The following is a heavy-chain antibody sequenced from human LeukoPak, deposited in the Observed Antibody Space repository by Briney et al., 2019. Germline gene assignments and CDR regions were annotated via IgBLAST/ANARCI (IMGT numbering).Heavy chain of an antibody. CDR1: GGSFSGYY. Sequence: TSEALSLTCAVYGGSFSGYYCSWVRQPPGKGLEWIGEINHSGSTNYNPSLKSRVTISVDTSKNQFSLKLSSVTAADTAVYYCARGLVAKAVVAARRGWFDPWDQGTLVTVSS. J-gene: IGHJ5*02. V-gene: IGHV4-34*01. D-gene: IGHD2-15*01. CDR3: ARGLVAKAVVAARRGWFDP. CDR2: INHSGST.